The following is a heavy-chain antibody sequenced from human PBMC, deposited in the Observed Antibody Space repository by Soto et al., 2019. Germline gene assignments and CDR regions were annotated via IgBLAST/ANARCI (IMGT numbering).Heavy chain of an antibody. D-gene: IGHD3-22*01. CDR2: MNPNSGST. CDR3: ARSRYYYDSSGLYNWFDP. J-gene: IGHJ5*02. V-gene: IGHV1-8*01. CDR1: GYTFTSYD. Sequence: AASVKVSCKASGYTFTSYDINWVRQATGQGLEWMGWMNPNSGSTGYAQKFQGRVTMTRNTSISTAYMELSSLRSEDTAVYYCARSRYYYDSSGLYNWFDPWGQGTLVTVSS.